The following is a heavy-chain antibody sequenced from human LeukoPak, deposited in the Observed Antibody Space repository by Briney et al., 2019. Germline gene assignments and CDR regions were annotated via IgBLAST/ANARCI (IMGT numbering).Heavy chain of an antibody. CDR1: GFMFSRFG. V-gene: IGHV3-23*01. CDR2: IHGNGETT. D-gene: IGHD3-16*01. CDR3: GRDPNGDYVGVFEF. Sequence: GGSVRLSCVGSGFMFSRFGLIWVRQAPGKGREWVSGIHGNGETTSYGDSVKGRFTISRDNSKSTLYLQMNSLRVEDTAEYFCGRDPNGDYVGVFEFWGQGTKVAVSS. J-gene: IGHJ3*01.